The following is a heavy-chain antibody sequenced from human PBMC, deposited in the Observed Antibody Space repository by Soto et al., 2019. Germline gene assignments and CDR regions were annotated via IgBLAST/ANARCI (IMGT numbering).Heavy chain of an antibody. CDR1: GFTFSSYA. CDR2: ISGSGGST. D-gene: IGHD5-12*01. J-gene: IGHJ4*02. Sequence: GGSLRLSCAASGFTFSSYAMSWVRQAPGKGLEWVSAISGSGGSTYYADSVKGRFTISRDNSKNTLYLQMNSLRAEDTAVYYCALWRRDIVATSVVDFDYWGQGTLVTVSS. V-gene: IGHV3-23*01. CDR3: ALWRRDIVATSVVDFDY.